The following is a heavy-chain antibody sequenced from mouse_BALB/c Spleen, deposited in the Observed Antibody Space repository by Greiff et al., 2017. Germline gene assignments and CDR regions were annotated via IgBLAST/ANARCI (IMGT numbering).Heavy chain of an antibody. CDR1: GFSLTSYG. D-gene: IGHD1-1*01. V-gene: IGHV2-9*02. Sequence: VKLLESGPGLVAPSQSLSITCTVSGFSLTSYGVHWVRQPPGKGLEWLGVIWAGGSTNYNSALMSRLSISKDNSKSQVFLKMNRLQTDDTAMYYGARDGYGSRELGNDFDDWGQGTTLTVAS. J-gene: IGHJ2*01. CDR2: IWAGGST. CDR3: ARDGYGSRELGNDFDD.